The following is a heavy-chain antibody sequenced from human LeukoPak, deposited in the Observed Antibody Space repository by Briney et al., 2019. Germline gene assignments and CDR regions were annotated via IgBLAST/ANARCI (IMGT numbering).Heavy chain of an antibody. CDR1: GYSFTSYW. D-gene: IGHD3-10*01. Sequence: GESLKISCKGSGYSFTSYWIGWVRQMPGKGLEWMGIIYPGDSDTRYSPSFQGQVTISADKSISTAYLQWSSLKASDTAMYYCARSDYYGSGNYYYYMDVWGRGTTVTISS. CDR3: ARSDYYGSGNYYYYMDV. J-gene: IGHJ6*03. V-gene: IGHV5-51*01. CDR2: IYPGDSDT.